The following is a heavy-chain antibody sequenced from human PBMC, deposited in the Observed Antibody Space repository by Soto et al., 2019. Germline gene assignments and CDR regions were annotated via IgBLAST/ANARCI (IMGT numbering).Heavy chain of an antibody. J-gene: IGHJ3*02. Sequence: SLRLSCAASGFTVSSNYMSWVRQAPGKGLEWGAGIYSGGSTYYADSVKGRFTISRDNSKNTLDLQMNSLRAEDTAVYYCASDITVPAATDAFDICGQGTMVTVSS. D-gene: IGHD2-2*01. CDR2: IYSGGST. V-gene: IGHV3-66*01. CDR3: ASDITVPAATDAFDI. CDR1: GFTVSSNY.